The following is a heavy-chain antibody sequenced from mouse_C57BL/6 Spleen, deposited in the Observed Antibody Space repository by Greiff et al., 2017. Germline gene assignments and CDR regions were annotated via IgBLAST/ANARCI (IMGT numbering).Heavy chain of an antibody. CDR2: ISSGSSTI. CDR1: GFTFSDYG. J-gene: IGHJ3*01. V-gene: IGHV5-17*01. Sequence: EVHLVESGGGLVKPGGSLKLSCAASGFTFSDYGMHWVRQAPEKGLEWVAYISSGSSTIYYADTVKGLFTISRDNAKNTLFLQMTSLRSEDTAMYYCARGATVDGFAYWGQGTLVTVSA. D-gene: IGHD1-1*01. CDR3: ARGATVDGFAY.